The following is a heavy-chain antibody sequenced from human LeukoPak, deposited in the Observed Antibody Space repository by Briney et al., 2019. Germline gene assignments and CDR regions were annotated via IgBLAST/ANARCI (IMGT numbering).Heavy chain of an antibody. D-gene: IGHD3-22*01. J-gene: IGHJ4*02. V-gene: IGHV4-39*07. CDR3: ARGYYDSSGYYFDY. CDR1: GGSISSSSYY. CDR2: IYYSGST. Sequence: PSETLSLTCTVPGGSISSSSYYWGWIRQPPGKGLEWIGSIYYSGSTYYNPSLKSRVTISVDTSKNQFSLKLSSVTAADTAVYYCARGYYDSSGYYFDYWGQGTLVTVSS.